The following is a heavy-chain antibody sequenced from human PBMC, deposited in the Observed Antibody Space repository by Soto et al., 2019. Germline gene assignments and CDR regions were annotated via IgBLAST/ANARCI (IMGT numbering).Heavy chain of an antibody. J-gene: IGHJ6*02. Sequence: PSETLSLTCTVSGGSISSGGYYWSWIRQHPGKGLEWIGYIYYSGSTYYNPSLKSRVTISVDTSKNQFSLKLSSVTAADTAVYYCARHTRAGTVMTGGAYYYYGMHVSGQGTTGTVSS. CDR1: GGSISSGGYY. CDR2: IYYSGST. CDR3: ARHTRAGTVMTGGAYYYYGMHV. V-gene: IGHV4-31*02. D-gene: IGHD4-17*01.